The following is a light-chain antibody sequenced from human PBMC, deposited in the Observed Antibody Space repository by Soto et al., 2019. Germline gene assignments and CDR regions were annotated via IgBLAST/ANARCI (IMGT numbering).Light chain of an antibody. V-gene: IGLV2-18*02. Sequence: QSVLTQPPSVSRSPGQSVAISCTGTRSDIGNFNRVSWYQQPPGTAPKVLIYEVTNRPSGVPDRFSGSKSGNTAFLIISGLQAEDEADYYCSSYTSTNTWVFGGGTQLTVL. CDR2: EVT. CDR3: SSYTSTNTWV. CDR1: RSDIGNFNR. J-gene: IGLJ3*02.